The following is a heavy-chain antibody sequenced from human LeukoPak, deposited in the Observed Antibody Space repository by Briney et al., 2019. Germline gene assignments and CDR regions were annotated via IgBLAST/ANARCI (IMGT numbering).Heavy chain of an antibody. CDR3: ARGGRLAAAVLANY. V-gene: IGHV1-2*06. J-gene: IGHJ4*02. CDR2: INPNSGGT. D-gene: IGHD3-3*02. CDR1: GYTFTGYY. Sequence: EASVQVSCQASGYTFTGYYMHWVRPAPGQGLEWMGRINPNSGGTNYAQKFQGRVTMTRDTSISTAYMELSRLRSDDTAVYYCARGGRLAAAVLANYWGQGTLVTVSS.